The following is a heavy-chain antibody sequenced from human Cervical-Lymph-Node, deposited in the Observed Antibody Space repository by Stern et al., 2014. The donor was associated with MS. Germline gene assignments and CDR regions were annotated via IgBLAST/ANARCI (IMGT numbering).Heavy chain of an antibody. V-gene: IGHV1-69*01. Sequence: QVQLVQSGAEVKKPGSSVKVSCKASGDTLSRYAISWVRQAPGQGLQWMGGIIPISRKEHYAQKFQGRVKLIADESTSTAYMELSSLRSEDAAVYYCASSYSGWDNPYHFYGMDVWGQGTTVTVSS. CDR3: ASSYSGWDNPYHFYGMDV. CDR1: GDTLSRYA. J-gene: IGHJ6*02. CDR2: IIPISRKE. D-gene: IGHD6-19*01.